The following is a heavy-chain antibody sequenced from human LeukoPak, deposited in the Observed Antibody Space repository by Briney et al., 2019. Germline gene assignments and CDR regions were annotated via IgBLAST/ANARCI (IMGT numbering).Heavy chain of an antibody. D-gene: IGHD6-13*01. CDR3: ARDRRGSSSWYEKNWFDP. CDR2: ISAYNGNT. J-gene: IGHJ5*02. V-gene: IGHV1-18*01. Sequence: GASVKVSCKASGYTFTSYGISWVRQAPGQGLEWMGWISAYNGNTNYAQKLQGRVTMTTDTSTGTAYMELRSLRSDDTAVYYCARDRRGSSSWYEKNWFDPWGQGTLVTVSS. CDR1: GYTFTSYG.